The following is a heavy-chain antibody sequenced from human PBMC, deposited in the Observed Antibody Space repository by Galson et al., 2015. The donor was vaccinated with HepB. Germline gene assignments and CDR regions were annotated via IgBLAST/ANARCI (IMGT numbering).Heavy chain of an antibody. J-gene: IGHJ2*01. Sequence: SLRLSCAASGVTFNSYDMTWARQAPGKGLEWVSGVSDSGGTTFYADSVKGRFTISRDNSKKTLYLQMNSLRAEDTAVYYCAKDATATTSAWSFDPWGRGTLVTVSS. CDR1: GVTFNSYD. CDR3: AKDATATTSAWSFDP. V-gene: IGHV3-23*01. D-gene: IGHD4-17*01. CDR2: VSDSGGTT.